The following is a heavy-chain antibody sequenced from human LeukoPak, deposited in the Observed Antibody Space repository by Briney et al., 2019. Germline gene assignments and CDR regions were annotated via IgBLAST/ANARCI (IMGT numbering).Heavy chain of an antibody. D-gene: IGHD2-15*01. J-gene: IGHJ5*02. CDR3: AKAGRSGIYSNWFDP. V-gene: IGHV3-30*18. CDR2: MSYDGSNK. Sequence: GGSLRLSCAASGFTFSSYGMHWVRQAPGKGLEWVAVMSYDGSNKYYADSVKGRFTISRDNSKNTLYLQMNSLRAEDTAVYYCAKAGRSGIYSNWFDPWGQGTLVTVSS. CDR1: GFTFSSYG.